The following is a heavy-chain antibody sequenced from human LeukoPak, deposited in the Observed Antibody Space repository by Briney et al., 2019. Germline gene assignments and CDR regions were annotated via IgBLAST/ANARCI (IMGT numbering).Heavy chain of an antibody. Sequence: GGSLRLSCAASGFTFSSYWMTWVRQAPGKGLEWVASIKQDGSERNYVDSVKGRFTISRDNAKNSLYPQMNSLRDEDTAVYYCARTRLSCDCWGQGTLVTVSS. V-gene: IGHV3-7*01. D-gene: IGHD2/OR15-2a*01. CDR3: ARTRLSCDC. CDR1: GFTFSSYW. CDR2: IKQDGSER. J-gene: IGHJ4*02.